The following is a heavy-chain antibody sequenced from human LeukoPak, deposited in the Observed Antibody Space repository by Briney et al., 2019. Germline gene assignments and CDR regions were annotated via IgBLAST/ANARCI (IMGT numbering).Heavy chain of an antibody. CDR2: ISYDGTNK. CDR1: GFTFSSYG. D-gene: IGHD6-19*01. CDR3: AKDRGYNSGRGPIDY. V-gene: IGHV3-30*18. Sequence: GRSLRLSCAASGFTFSSYGMHWVRQAPGKGLEWVAVISYDGTNKYYADSVKGRFTISRDSSKNTLYLQMNSLRAEDTAVYYCAKDRGYNSGRGPIDYWGQGTLVTVSS. J-gene: IGHJ4*02.